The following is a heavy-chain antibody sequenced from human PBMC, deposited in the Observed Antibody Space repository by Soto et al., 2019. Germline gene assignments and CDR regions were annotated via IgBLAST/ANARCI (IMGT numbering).Heavy chain of an antibody. V-gene: IGHV4-30-4*01. J-gene: IGHJ5*02. D-gene: IGHD2-2*01. CDR1: GGSISSGDYY. CDR2: IYYSGGT. CDR3: ARATIVLVPAAMVSHWFDP. Sequence: SETLSVTCTVSGGSISSGDYYWSWIRQPPGKGLEWIGYIYYSGGTYYNPSLKSRVTISVDTSKNQFSLKLSSVTAADTAVYYCARATIVLVPAAMVSHWFDPWGQGTLVTVSS.